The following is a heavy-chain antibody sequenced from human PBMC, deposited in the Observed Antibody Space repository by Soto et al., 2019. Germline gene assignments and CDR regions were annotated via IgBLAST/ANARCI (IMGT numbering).Heavy chain of an antibody. CDR1: GGTFSSYT. J-gene: IGHJ4*02. CDR3: ARDPTAYCSGGSCDQVGTDY. Sequence: QVQLVQSGAEVKKPGSSVKVSCKASGGTFSSYTISWVRQAPGQGLEWMGRIIPILGIANYAQKFQGRVTITADKATSTGYMEMRSLRSEDTAVYYCARDPTAYCSGGSCDQVGTDYWGQGTLVTVSS. V-gene: IGHV1-69*08. D-gene: IGHD2-15*01. CDR2: IIPILGIA.